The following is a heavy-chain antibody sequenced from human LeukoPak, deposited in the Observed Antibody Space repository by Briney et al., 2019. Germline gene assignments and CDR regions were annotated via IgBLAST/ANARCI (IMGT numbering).Heavy chain of an antibody. CDR2: IMPIFGTA. J-gene: IGHJ3*02. V-gene: IGHV1-69*05. D-gene: IGHD3-22*01. Sequence: ASVKVSCKASGGTFSCYAISWVRQAPGQGLEWMGGIMPIFGTANYAQKFQGRVTITTDESTSTAYMELSSLRSEDTAVYYCASPTSRSSGYYYRGAFDIWGQGTMVTVSS. CDR1: GGTFSCYA. CDR3: ASPTSRSSGYYYRGAFDI.